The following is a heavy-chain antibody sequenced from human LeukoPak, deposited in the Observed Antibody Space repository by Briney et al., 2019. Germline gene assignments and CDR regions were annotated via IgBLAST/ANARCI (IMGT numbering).Heavy chain of an antibody. CDR1: GFTFSSYS. J-gene: IGHJ4*02. CDR3: AREGVGYYLDQ. CDR2: ISSSYSTI. Sequence: GGSLRLSCAASGFTFSSYSMNWVRQAPGKGLEWVSYISSSYSTIFYADSVKGRFTISRDNAKNSLYLQMNNLRAEDTAVYYCAREGVGYYLDQWGQGTLVTVSS. D-gene: IGHD2-15*01. V-gene: IGHV3-48*04.